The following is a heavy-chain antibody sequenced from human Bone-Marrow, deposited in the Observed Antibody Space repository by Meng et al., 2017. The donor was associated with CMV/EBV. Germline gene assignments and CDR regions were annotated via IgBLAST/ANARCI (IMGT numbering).Heavy chain of an antibody. V-gene: IGHV4-34*01. CDR3: ARGAARQDY. CDR2: INHSGST. CDR1: GGSFGGYY. D-gene: IGHD6-6*01. Sequence: SETLSLTCAVYGGSFGGYYWSWIRQPPGKGLEWIGEINHSGSTNYNPSLKSRVTISVDTSKNQFSLKLSSVTAADTAVYYCARGAARQDYWGQGTLVTVSS. J-gene: IGHJ4*02.